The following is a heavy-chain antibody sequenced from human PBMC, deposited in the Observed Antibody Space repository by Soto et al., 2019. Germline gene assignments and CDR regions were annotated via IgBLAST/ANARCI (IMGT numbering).Heavy chain of an antibody. Sequence: PGGSLRLSCAASGFTFSSYAMSWVRQAPGKGLEWVSAISGSGGSTYYADSVKGRFTISRDNSKNTLYLQMNSLRAEDTAVHYCAPKGPDSSGYYYTYWGQGTLVTVSS. CDR2: ISGSGGST. CDR3: APKGPDSSGYYYTY. CDR1: GFTFSSYA. J-gene: IGHJ4*02. D-gene: IGHD3-22*01. V-gene: IGHV3-23*01.